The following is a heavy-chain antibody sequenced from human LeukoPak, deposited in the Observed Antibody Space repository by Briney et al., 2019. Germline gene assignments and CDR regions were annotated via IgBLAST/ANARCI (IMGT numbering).Heavy chain of an antibody. V-gene: IGHV3-66*01. Sequence: PGGSLRLSCAASGFTFSSYAMSWVRQAPGKGLEWVSVIYSGGSTYYADSVKGRFTISRGNSKNTLYLQMNSLRAEDTAVYYCARDRGYYYDSSGYQDWGQGTLVTVSS. J-gene: IGHJ4*02. CDR2: IYSGGST. D-gene: IGHD3-22*01. CDR3: ARDRGYYYDSSGYQD. CDR1: GFTFSSYA.